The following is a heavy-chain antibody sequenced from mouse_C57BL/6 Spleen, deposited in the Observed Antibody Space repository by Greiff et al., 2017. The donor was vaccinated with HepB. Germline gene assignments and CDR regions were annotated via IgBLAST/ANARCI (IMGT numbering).Heavy chain of an antibody. J-gene: IGHJ3*01. V-gene: IGHV1-64*01. Sequence: QVQLQQPGAELVKPGASVKLSCKASGYTFTSYWMHWVKQRPGQGLEWIGMIHPNSGSTNYNEKFTSKATLTVDKSSSTAYMQLSSLTSEDSAVYYCAREGYDSTWFAYWGQGTLVTVSA. CDR1: GYTFTSYW. D-gene: IGHD2-4*01. CDR2: IHPNSGST. CDR3: AREGYDSTWFAY.